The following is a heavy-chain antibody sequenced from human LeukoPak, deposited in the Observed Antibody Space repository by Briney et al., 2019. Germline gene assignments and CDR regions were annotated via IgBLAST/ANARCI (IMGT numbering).Heavy chain of an antibody. CDR1: GYTFTGYY. CDR3: ARGGYAYYFDY. Sequence: GASVKVSCKASGYTFTGYYMHWVRQAPGQGLEWMGRIIPILGIANYAQKFQGRVTITADKSTSTAYMELSSLRSEDTAVYYCARGGYAYYFDYWGQGTLVTVSS. J-gene: IGHJ4*02. D-gene: IGHD3-22*01. CDR2: IIPILGIA. V-gene: IGHV1-69*04.